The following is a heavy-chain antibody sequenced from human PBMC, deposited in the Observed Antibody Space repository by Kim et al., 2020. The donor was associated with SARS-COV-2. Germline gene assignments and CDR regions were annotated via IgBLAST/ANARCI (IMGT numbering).Heavy chain of an antibody. CDR1: GGSFSGYY. D-gene: IGHD5-12*01. CDR2: INHSGST. J-gene: IGHJ4*02. V-gene: IGHV4-34*01. Sequence: SETLSLTCAVYGGSFSGYYWSWIRQPPGKGLEWIGEINHSGSTNYNPSLKSGVTISVDTSKNQFSLKLSSVTAADTAVYYCARGERWLRYWGQGTLVTVSS. CDR3: ARGERWLRY.